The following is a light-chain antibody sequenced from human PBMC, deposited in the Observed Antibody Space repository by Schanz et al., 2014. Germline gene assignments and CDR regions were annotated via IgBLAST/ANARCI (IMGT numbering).Light chain of an antibody. CDR2: GAS. CDR1: HNVGRH. Sequence: ILLTQSPGTLSLSPGVRATLSCRASHNVGRHLAWYQQIPGQAPRLLIYGASSRATGIPDRFSGSGSGTDFTLTISRLEPEDFAVYYGQQYGNSPYTFGQGTKLEI. V-gene: IGKV3-20*01. J-gene: IGKJ2*01. CDR3: QQYGNSPYT.